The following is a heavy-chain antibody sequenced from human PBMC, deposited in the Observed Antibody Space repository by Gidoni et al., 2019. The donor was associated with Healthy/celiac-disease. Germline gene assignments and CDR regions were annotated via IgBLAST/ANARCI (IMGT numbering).Heavy chain of an antibody. CDR2: ISGSGGST. J-gene: IGHJ3*02. CDR1: GFTLSSYA. D-gene: IGHD1-26*01. Sequence: EVQLVESGGGLVQPGGSLRLSCAASGFTLSSYAMSWVRQAPGKGLEWVSAISGSGGSTYYADSVKGRFTISRDNSKNTLYLQMNSLRAEDTAVYYCAKDRSSGSYFGYDAFDIWGQGTMVTVSS. V-gene: IGHV3-23*04. CDR3: AKDRSSGSYFGYDAFDI.